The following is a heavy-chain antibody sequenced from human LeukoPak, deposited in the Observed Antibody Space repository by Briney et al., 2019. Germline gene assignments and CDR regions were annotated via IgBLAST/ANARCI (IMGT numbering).Heavy chain of an antibody. J-gene: IGHJ4*02. CDR3: ARTSGGSHNDIDY. V-gene: IGHV4-34*01. CDR2: INHSGST. CDR1: GGSFSGYY. D-gene: IGHD2-15*01. Sequence: TPSETLSLTCAVYGGSFSGYYWSWIRQPPGKGLEWIGEINHSGSTNYNPSLKSRVTISVDTSKNQFSLKLSSVTAADTAVYYCARTSGGSHNDIDYWGQGTLVTVSS.